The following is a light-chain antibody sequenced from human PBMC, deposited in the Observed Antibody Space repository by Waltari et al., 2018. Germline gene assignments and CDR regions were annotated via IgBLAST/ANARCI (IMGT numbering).Light chain of an antibody. CDR3: CSYAGTWV. J-gene: IGLJ3*02. CDR2: DVT. Sequence: QSALTQPRSVSGSPGPLVTTPCIGSGRHVGVYKHVSWYQQHPGTAPKVVIYDVTKRPSGVPDRFSGSRSGNSASLTISGLQAEDEADYYCCSYAGTWVFGGGTKLTVL. CDR1: GRHVGVYKH. V-gene: IGLV2-11*01.